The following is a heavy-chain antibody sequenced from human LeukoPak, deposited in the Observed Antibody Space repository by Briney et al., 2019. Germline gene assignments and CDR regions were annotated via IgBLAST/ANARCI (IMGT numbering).Heavy chain of an antibody. V-gene: IGHV5-51*01. CDR1: GYGFTDYW. CDR2: IYPGDSDT. D-gene: IGHD3-16*01. Sequence: GESLKISCKGSGYGFTDYWLGWVRQMSGKGLEWMGIIYPGDSDTRYSPSFQGQVTMSVDKSISTAYLQWSSLKASDTAMYYCARREKGGYWYFDLWGRGTLVTVPS. CDR3: ARREKGGYWYFDL. J-gene: IGHJ2*01.